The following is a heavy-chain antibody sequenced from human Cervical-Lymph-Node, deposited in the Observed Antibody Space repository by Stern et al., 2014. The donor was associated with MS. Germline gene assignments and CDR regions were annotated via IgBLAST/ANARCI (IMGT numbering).Heavy chain of an antibody. CDR3: ARGAVAGTHWYFDL. J-gene: IGHJ2*01. CDR1: GYTFNSYG. V-gene: IGHV1-18*04. D-gene: IGHD6-19*01. Sequence: VQLVESGAEVKKPGASVKVSCTASGYTFNSYGMSWVRQAPGPGLDWVGWISAYNGNSNYAQKLQGRVTMTTDTSTSTAYMELRSLRSDDTAVYYCARGAVAGTHWYFDLWGRGTLVTVSS. CDR2: ISAYNGNS.